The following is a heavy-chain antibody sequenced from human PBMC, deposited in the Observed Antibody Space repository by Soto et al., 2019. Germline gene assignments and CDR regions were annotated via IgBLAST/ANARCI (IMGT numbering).Heavy chain of an antibody. CDR3: ARESPYGSGSYDAFDI. D-gene: IGHD3-10*01. CDR2: IWYDGSNK. CDR1: GFTFSSYG. V-gene: IGHV3-33*01. Sequence: QVQLVESGGGVVQPGRSLRLSCAASGFTFSSYGMHWVRQAPGKGRGWGAVIWYDGSNKYYADSVKGRFTISRDNSKNTLYLQMNSLRAEDTAVYYCARESPYGSGSYDAFDIWGQGTMVTVSS. J-gene: IGHJ3*02.